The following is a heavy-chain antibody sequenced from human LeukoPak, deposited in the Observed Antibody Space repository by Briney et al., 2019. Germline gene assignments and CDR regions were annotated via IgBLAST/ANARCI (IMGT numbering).Heavy chain of an antibody. J-gene: IGHJ4*02. CDR2: ISSSSSTI. D-gene: IGHD4-17*01. CDR3: AKDMRSDPYGDSDY. V-gene: IGHV3-48*04. Sequence: GGSPRLSCAASGFTFSSYSMNWVRQAPGKGLEWVSYISSSSSTIYYADSVKGRFTISRDNAKNSLYLQMNSLRAEDTALYYCAKDMRSDPYGDSDYWGQGTLVTVSS. CDR1: GFTFSSYS.